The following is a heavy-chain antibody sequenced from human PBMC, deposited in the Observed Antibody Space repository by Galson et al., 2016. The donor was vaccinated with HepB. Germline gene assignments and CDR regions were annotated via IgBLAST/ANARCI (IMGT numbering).Heavy chain of an antibody. V-gene: IGHV3-66*01. J-gene: IGHJ4*02. CDR3: ARNPGASTWG. CDR2: IYSGGNT. D-gene: IGHD6-13*01. Sequence: SLRLSCAASGFTVGNNCMSWVRQAPGKGLEWVSLIYSGGNTLYADSVKGRFSISRDNSKNTLYLQMNSLSAEDTAVYYCARNPGASTWGWGQGTLVTVAS. CDR1: GFTVGNNC.